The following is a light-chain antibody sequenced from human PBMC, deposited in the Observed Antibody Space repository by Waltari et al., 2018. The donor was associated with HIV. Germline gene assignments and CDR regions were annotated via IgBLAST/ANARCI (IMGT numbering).Light chain of an antibody. Sequence: QSVLTQPPSASGTTGQRVTISCSGSRSNIGSNTVSWYQQLQGTAPKLFIYSNNRRPSGVPDRFSGSKSGTSASLAISGLQSEDEADYYCAAWDDSLNGWVFGGGTKLTVV. CDR3: AAWDDSLNGWV. CDR2: SNN. V-gene: IGLV1-44*01. J-gene: IGLJ3*02. CDR1: RSNIGSNT.